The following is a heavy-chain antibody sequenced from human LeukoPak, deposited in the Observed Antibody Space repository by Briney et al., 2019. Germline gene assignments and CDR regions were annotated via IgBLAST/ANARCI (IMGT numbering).Heavy chain of an antibody. CDR2: IYYSGST. J-gene: IGHJ4*02. D-gene: IGHD2-21*02. CDR1: DGSISSSSYY. Sequence: SETLSLTCTVSDGSISSSSYYWGWIRQPPGKGLEWIGSIYYSGSTYYNPSLKSRVTISVDTSKNQFSLKLSSVTAADTAVYYCARHLDCGGDCSYDYWGQGTLVTVSS. V-gene: IGHV4-39*01. CDR3: ARHLDCGGDCSYDY.